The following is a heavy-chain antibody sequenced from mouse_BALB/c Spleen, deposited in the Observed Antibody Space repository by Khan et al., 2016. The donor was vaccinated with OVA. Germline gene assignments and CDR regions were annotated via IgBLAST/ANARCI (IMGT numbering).Heavy chain of an antibody. CDR3: ARRPRCVYSDYLFAY. Sequence: QVTLKESGPGILQPSQTLNLTCSFSGFSLSASGVSVSWIRQPSGKGLEWLAHIYWDDDKRYNPSLKSRLTITKDTSRNQVCLKITSLDTADTATYYYARRPRCVYSDYLFAYWGQGTLVTVSA. CDR2: IYWDDDK. V-gene: IGHV8-12*01. J-gene: IGHJ3*01. D-gene: IGHD2-4*01. CDR1: GFSLSASGVS.